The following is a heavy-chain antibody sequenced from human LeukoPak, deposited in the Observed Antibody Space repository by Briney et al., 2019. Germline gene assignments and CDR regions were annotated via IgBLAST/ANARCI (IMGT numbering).Heavy chain of an antibody. CDR3: ARDSLSLNYYDSSGYFEGPTDY. J-gene: IGHJ4*02. Sequence: GGSLRLPCAASGFTFSSYHMHWVRQAPGKGLEWVAVIWYDGSNKYYADSVKGRFTISRDNSKNTLYLQMNSLRAEDTAVYYCARDSLSLNYYDSSGYFEGPTDYWGQGTLVTVSS. V-gene: IGHV3-33*01. D-gene: IGHD3-22*01. CDR1: GFTFSSYH. CDR2: IWYDGSNK.